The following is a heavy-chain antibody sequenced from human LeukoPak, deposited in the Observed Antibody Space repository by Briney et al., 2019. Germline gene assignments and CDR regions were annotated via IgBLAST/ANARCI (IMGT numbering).Heavy chain of an antibody. V-gene: IGHV4-30-2*01. Sequence: SQTLSLTCAVSGGSISSGGYSWSWIRQPPGKGLEWIGFIYHSGNIYYNPSLRGRVTISVDGSKNQFSLNLSSVTAADTAVYYCARVFTDAFDIWGQGTMVTVSS. CDR2: IYHSGNI. CDR1: GGSISSGGYS. J-gene: IGHJ3*02. CDR3: ARVFTDAFDI. D-gene: IGHD2-21*01.